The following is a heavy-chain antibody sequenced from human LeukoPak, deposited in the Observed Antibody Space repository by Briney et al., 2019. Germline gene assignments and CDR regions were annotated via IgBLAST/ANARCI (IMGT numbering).Heavy chain of an antibody. CDR1: GFTFSSYA. D-gene: IGHD4-11*01. Sequence: GGSLRLSCAASGFTFSSYAMSWVRQAPGKGLECVATISYDGTNNYYADSVKGRFTISRDNSKNTLYLQMNSLRPEDTALYYCARDHDYNNHDLDYWGQGTLVTVSS. CDR3: ARDHDYNNHDLDY. CDR2: ISYDGTNN. V-gene: IGHV3-30*04. J-gene: IGHJ4*02.